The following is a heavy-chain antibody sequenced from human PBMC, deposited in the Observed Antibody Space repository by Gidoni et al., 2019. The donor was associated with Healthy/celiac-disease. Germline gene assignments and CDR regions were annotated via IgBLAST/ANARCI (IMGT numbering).Heavy chain of an antibody. CDR2: IVVGSGNT. CDR3: AAGRAPYYYGMDV. J-gene: IGHJ6*02. Sequence: QMQLVQSGPEVKKPGTSVKVFCKASGFTFTSSAVQWVRQARGQRLEWIGWIVVGSGNTNYAQKFQERVTIIRDMSTSTAYMELSSLRSEDTAVYYCAAGRAPYYYGMDVWGQGTTVTVSS. V-gene: IGHV1-58*01. CDR1: GFTFTSSA.